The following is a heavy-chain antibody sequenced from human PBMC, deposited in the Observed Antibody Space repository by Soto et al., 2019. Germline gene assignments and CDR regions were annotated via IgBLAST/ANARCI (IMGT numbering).Heavy chain of an antibody. V-gene: IGHV4-59*08. CDR1: GGSISSYY. CDR2: IYYSGST. Sequence: SETLSLTCTVSGGSISSYYWSWIRQPPGKGLEWIGYIYYSGSTNYNPSLKSRVTISVDTSKNQFSLRLSSVTAADTAVYYCARRYGSFFDIWGQGTMVTVSS. CDR3: ARRYGSFFDI. D-gene: IGHD3-10*01. J-gene: IGHJ3*02.